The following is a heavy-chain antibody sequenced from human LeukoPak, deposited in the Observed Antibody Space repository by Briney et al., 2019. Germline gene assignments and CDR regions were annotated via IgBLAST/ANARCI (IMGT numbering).Heavy chain of an antibody. D-gene: IGHD3-22*01. V-gene: IGHV4-38-2*02. J-gene: IGHJ4*02. CDR2: IFHTGNA. Sequence: PSETLSLTCTVSGSSISSGYYWGWIRQPPGKGLEWIGSIFHTGNAYYNPSLKSRVTVSVDASMKQFSLKLTSVTAEDTAVYYCARHGGYYFDSSGRHFDYWGQGILVTVSS. CDR1: GSSISSGYY. CDR3: ARHGGYYFDSSGRHFDY.